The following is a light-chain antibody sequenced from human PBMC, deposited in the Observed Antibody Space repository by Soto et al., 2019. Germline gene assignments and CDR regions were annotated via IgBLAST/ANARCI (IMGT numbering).Light chain of an antibody. CDR1: QSVSSN. Sequence: EIVMTQSPATLSVSPGERATLSCRASQSVSSNLAWYQQKPGQAPRLLIYGASTRATGIPDRFSGSGSGTDFTLTITRVEPEDFAVYYCKQYATSPLTFGGGTKVDIK. V-gene: IGKV3-15*01. J-gene: IGKJ4*01. CDR3: KQYATSPLT. CDR2: GAS.